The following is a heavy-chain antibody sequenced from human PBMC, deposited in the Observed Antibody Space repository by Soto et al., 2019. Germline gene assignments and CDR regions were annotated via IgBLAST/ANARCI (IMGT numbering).Heavy chain of an antibody. CDR1: GCCISSGDYY. CDR3: ARRSIQLWQVFDY. CDR2: IYYSGST. Sequence: PSETLSLTCTVSGCCISSGDYYWSWIRQPPGKGLEWIGYIYYSGSTYYNPSLKSRVTISVDTSKNQFSLKLSSVTAADTAVYYCARRSIQLWQVFDYWGQGTLVTVSS. J-gene: IGHJ4*02. V-gene: IGHV4-30-4*01. D-gene: IGHD5-18*01.